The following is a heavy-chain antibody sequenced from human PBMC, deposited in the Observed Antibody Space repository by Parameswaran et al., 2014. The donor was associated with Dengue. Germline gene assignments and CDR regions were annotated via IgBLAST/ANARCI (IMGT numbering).Heavy chain of an antibody. CDR2: INWNGGIT. D-gene: IGHD6-13*01. V-gene: IGHV3-20*01. Sequence: PGKGLEWVAGINWNGGITSYADSVKGRFTISRDNAKNSLYLQMSSLRAEDTALYHCARASRSRHNGMDVWGQGTTVTVSS. J-gene: IGHJ6*02. CDR3: ARASRSRHNGMDV.